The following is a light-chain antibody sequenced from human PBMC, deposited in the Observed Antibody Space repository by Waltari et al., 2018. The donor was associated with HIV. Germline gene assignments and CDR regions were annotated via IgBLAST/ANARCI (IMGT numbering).Light chain of an antibody. V-gene: IGLV2-23*02. CDR1: SSDVGSYNL. CDR2: EVS. J-gene: IGLJ2*01. CDR3: CSYAGSSTPV. Sequence: QSALTQPASVSGSPGQSITIPCTVTSSDVGSYNLVSWYQQHPGKAPNLMIYEVSKRPSGVSSRFSVSKSGNTASLTISGLQAEDEADYYCCSYAGSSTPVFGGGTKLTVL.